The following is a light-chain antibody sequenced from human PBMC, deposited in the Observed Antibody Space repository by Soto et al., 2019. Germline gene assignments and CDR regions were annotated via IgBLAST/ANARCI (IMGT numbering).Light chain of an antibody. Sequence: QSVLTQPASVXGSPGQSITISCTGTNSGIGGYYYVSWYQHHPGKAPKLMIYQVTNRPSGVSNRFSGSKSGNTASLTISGLQAEDEADYYCTSYSSSNTFYVFGAGTKVTAL. CDR1: NSGIGGYYY. V-gene: IGLV2-14*01. CDR3: TSYSSSNTFYV. J-gene: IGLJ1*01. CDR2: QVT.